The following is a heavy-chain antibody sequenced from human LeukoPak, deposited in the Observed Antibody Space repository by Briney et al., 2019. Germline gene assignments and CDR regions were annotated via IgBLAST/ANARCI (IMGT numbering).Heavy chain of an antibody. J-gene: IGHJ4*02. V-gene: IGHV4-4*02. D-gene: IGHD3-22*01. CDR1: GGSLSRTNW. CDR2: IYHSENT. CDR3: ASRPGPRYYYGSRLYFGYFDY. Sequence: PSETLSLTCAVSGGSLSRTNWWSWARPPPGKGLEWIGEIYHSENTNYNPSLKSRVTISVDTSKNQFSLKLSSVTAADTAVYYCASRPGPRYYYGSRLYFGYFDYWGQGTLVTVSS.